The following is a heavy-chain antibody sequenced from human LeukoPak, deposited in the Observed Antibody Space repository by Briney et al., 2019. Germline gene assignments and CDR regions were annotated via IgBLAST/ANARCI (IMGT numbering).Heavy chain of an antibody. CDR3: ARGVDLHYFDY. CDR2: IIPIIDIA. V-gene: IGHV1-69*04. Sequence: ASVTVSCKASGGTFSSDAISWVRQATGQGLEWMGRIIPIIDIANYAHTFQGRATITADKSTSTAYMELSSLRYEDTAVYYCARGVDLHYFDYWGQGTLVTVFS. CDR1: GGTFSSDA. J-gene: IGHJ4*02. D-gene: IGHD3-3*01.